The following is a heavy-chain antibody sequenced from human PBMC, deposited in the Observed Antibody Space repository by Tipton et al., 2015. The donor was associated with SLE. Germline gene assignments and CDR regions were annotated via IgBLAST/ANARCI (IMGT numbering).Heavy chain of an antibody. D-gene: IGHD1-26*01. CDR2: IYYRGST. CDR3: ARGGRSWPGALDI. V-gene: IGHV4-59*01. J-gene: IGHJ3*02. CDR1: GGSISSYY. Sequence: TLSLTCTVSGGSISSYYWSWIRQPPGKGLEWTGDIYYRGSTNYNPSLSQGMFTISLDTSKNHFSLKLSSVAAADTAVYYCARGGRSWPGALDIWGQGTMVAVSA.